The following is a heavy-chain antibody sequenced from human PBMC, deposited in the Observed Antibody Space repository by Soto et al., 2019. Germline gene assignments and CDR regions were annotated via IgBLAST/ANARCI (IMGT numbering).Heavy chain of an antibody. J-gene: IGHJ5*02. V-gene: IGHV1-8*01. CDR2: MRANSGDT. CDR3: ARYIHGQGFKA. CDR1: GDTFTNFD. D-gene: IGHD2-15*01. Sequence: QVQLVQSGAEVKKPGASVKVSCKPSGDTFTNFDLNWVRQAAGKGLEWLGWMRANSGDTGHAQKFRGRVSMTRDTHMSTAYMELSSLRAESTAVYYCARYIHGQGFKAWGQGTLVIVSS.